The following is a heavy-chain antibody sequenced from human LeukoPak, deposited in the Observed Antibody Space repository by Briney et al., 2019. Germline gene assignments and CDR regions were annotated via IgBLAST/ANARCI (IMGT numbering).Heavy chain of an antibody. CDR3: ARVVVAPYYYYGMDV. V-gene: IGHV4-4*02. J-gene: IGHJ6*02. D-gene: IGHD3-22*01. CDR2: IYHSGST. Sequence: SWVRQPPGKGLEWIGEIYHSGSTNYNPSLKSRVTISVDKSKNQFSLKLSSVTAADTAVYYCARVVVAPYYYYGMDVWGQGTTVTVSS.